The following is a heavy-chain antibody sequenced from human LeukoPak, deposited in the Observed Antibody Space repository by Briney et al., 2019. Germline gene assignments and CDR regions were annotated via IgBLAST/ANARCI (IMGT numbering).Heavy chain of an antibody. CDR2: ISRHNGDT. J-gene: IGHJ4*02. D-gene: IGHD2/OR15-2a*01. CDR1: GYTFTSYG. V-gene: IGHV1-18*01. CDR3: AGDLVAIVPEPGGFDY. Sequence: ASVKVSCKASGYTFTSYGISWVRQAPGQGLEWMGWISRHNGDTNYAQRFQGRVTMTTDTSTTTAYMELRSLRFDDTAVYYCAGDLVAIVPEPGGFDYWGQGTLVTVSS.